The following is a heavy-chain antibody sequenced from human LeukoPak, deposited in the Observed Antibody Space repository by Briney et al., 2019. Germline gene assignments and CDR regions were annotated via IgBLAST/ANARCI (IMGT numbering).Heavy chain of an antibody. CDR3: ARGIRVRSPNSLYH. CDR2: INPNSGGT. Sequence: ASVKVSCKASGYTFTGYYMHWVRQTPGHRLEWRGWINPNSGGTNYAQKFQGRVTMTRDTSISTAYMELSRLRSDDTAVYYCARGIRVRSPNSLYHWGQGTLVTLSS. CDR1: GYTFTGYY. D-gene: IGHD3-16*01. V-gene: IGHV1-2*02. J-gene: IGHJ5*02.